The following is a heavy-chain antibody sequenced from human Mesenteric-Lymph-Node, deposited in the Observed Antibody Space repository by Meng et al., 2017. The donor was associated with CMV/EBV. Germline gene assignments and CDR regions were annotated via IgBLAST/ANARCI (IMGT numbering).Heavy chain of an antibody. D-gene: IGHD3-16*01. CDR1: GFTFSTYS. V-gene: IGHV3-30-3*01. Sequence: GESLKISCAASGFTFSTYSMNWVRQAPGKGLEWVAVISYDGTSTYYADSVKGRFTFSRDNAKNSVFLQMNSLRVEDTAVYYCARVGVDSLDIWGRGTMVTVSS. J-gene: IGHJ3*02. CDR2: ISYDGTST. CDR3: ARVGVDSLDI.